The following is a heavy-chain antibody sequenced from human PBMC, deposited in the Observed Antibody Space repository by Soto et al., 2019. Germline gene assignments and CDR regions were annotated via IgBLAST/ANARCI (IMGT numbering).Heavy chain of an antibody. CDR1: GFTFSSYA. J-gene: IGHJ4*02. D-gene: IGHD3-16*01. CDR2: ISYDGSNK. V-gene: IGHV3-30-3*01. CDR3: ARAYEGDYFDY. Sequence: PGGSLRLSCASSGFTFSSYAMRWVRQAPGKGLEWVAVISYDGSNKYYADSVKGRFTISRDNSKNTLYLQMNSLRAEDTAVYYCARAYEGDYFDYWGQGTLVTVSS.